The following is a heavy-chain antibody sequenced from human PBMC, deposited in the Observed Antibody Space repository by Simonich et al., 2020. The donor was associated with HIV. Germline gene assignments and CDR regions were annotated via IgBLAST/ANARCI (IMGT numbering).Heavy chain of an antibody. CDR2: INHSGST. Sequence: QVQLQQWGAGLLKPSETLSLTCAFYGGSFRGYYWSWIRQPPGKGLEWIGEINHSGSTNYNPSLKSRVTISVDTSKNQFSLKLSSVTAADTAVYYCARGFYQRLYYFDYWGQGTLVTVSS. V-gene: IGHV4-34*01. J-gene: IGHJ4*02. D-gene: IGHD2-2*01. CDR1: GGSFRGYY. CDR3: ARGFYQRLYYFDY.